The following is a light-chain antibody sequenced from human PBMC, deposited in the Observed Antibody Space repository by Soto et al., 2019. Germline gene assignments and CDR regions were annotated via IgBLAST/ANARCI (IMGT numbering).Light chain of an antibody. CDR1: SSEVGGYNY. CDR3: DSYTSSSTYV. Sequence: QSVLTQPASVSGSPGQSITISCTGTSSEVGGYNYVSWYQQHPGKAPKLMIYEVDNRPSGVSNRFSGSKSGNTASLTISGLQAEDEADYYCDSYTSSSTYVFGTGTKVTVL. CDR2: EVD. J-gene: IGLJ1*01. V-gene: IGLV2-14*01.